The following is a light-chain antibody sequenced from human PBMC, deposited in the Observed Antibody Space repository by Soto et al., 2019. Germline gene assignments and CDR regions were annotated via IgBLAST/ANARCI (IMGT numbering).Light chain of an antibody. J-gene: IGKJ2*01. CDR2: GAS. CDR1: QSVSSSY. CDR3: QQYGNTRGT. V-gene: IGKV3-20*01. Sequence: EIVLTQSPGTLSLSPGERATFSCRASQSVSSSYLAWYQQKPGEAPRLLIYGASSRASGIPDRFSGSGSGTDFTLTISRLEHEDIALYYCQQYGNTRGTFGKGTKLEIK.